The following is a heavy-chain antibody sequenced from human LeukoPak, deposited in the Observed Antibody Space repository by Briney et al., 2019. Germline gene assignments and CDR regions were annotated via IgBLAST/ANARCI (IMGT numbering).Heavy chain of an antibody. D-gene: IGHD1-26*01. J-gene: IGHJ4*02. CDR3: AKDPQQLVGATGGGFNF. CDR2: ISAYNGNT. Sequence: GASVKVSWKASGYTFTSYGISWVRQAPGQGLEWMEWISAYNGNTNYAQKGQGRVTRTTDTSASTAYMELRSLRSDDTAVYYCAKDPQQLVGATGGGFNFWGQGTLVTVSS. CDR1: GYTFTSYG. V-gene: IGHV1-18*01.